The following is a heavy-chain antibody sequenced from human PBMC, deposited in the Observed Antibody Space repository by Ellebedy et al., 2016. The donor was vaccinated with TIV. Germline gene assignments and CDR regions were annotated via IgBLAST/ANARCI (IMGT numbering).Heavy chain of an antibody. Sequence: SETLSLXXSVSGVSLINYWSWIRQAPGKGLEWIGYIHYSGTIHYSPSLRSRVTMSVDTSKNQVSLKLSSVTAADTAVYYCARHNRLDASGSYCEDSWGQGTLVTVSS. CDR1: GVSLINY. CDR3: ARHNRLDASGSYCEDS. V-gene: IGHV4-59*08. D-gene: IGHD3-10*01. CDR2: IHYSGTI. J-gene: IGHJ4*02.